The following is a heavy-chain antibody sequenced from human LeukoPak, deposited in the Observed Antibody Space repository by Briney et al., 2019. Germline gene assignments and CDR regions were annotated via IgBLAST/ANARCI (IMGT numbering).Heavy chain of an antibody. V-gene: IGHV1-18*01. CDR3: ARDFGRAARTTDAFDI. CDR1: GYTFTSYG. CDR2: ISAYNGNT. D-gene: IGHD6-6*01. J-gene: IGHJ3*02. Sequence: ASVKVSCKASGYTFTSYGISWVRQAPGQGLEWMGWISAYNGNTNYAQKLQGRVTMTTDTSTSTAYMELRSLRPDDTAVYYCARDFGRAARTTDAFDIWGQGTMVTVSS.